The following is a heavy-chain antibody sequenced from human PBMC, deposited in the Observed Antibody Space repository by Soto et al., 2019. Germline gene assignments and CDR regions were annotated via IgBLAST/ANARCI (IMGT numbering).Heavy chain of an antibody. CDR2: INSDGSST. Sequence: PGGSLRLSCAASGFTFSSYWMHWVRQAPGKGLVWVSRINSDGSSTSYADSVKGRFTISRDNAKNTLYLQMNSLRAEVTAVYYCAKGCSSSCCFDYWGQGTLVTVSS. CDR1: GFTFSSYW. D-gene: IGHD6-6*01. CDR3: AKGCSSSCCFDY. V-gene: IGHV3-74*01. J-gene: IGHJ4*02.